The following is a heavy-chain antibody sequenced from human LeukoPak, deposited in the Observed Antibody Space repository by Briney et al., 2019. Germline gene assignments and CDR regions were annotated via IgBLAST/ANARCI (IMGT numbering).Heavy chain of an antibody. D-gene: IGHD5-18*01. J-gene: IGHJ4*02. Sequence: SETLSLTCTVSGGSISSYYWSWIRQPPGKGLEWIGYIYYSGSTNYNPSLKSRVTISVDTSKNQFSLKLSSVTAADTAVYYYATSRRYSYGFNFDYWGQGTLVTVSS. CDR3: ATSRRYSYGFNFDY. CDR2: IYYSGST. CDR1: GGSISSYY. V-gene: IGHV4-59*01.